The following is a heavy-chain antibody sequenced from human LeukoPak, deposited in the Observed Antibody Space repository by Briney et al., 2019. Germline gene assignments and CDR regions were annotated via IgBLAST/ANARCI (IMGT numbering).Heavy chain of an antibody. Sequence: ASVKVSCKASGGTFSSYAISWVRQAPGQGLEWMGGIIPIFGTANYAQKFQGRVTITADESTSTAYMELRSLRSDDTAVYYCARVGYSSSWYSGYYYYYMDVWGKGTTVTVSS. CDR1: GGTFSSYA. CDR2: IIPIFGTA. CDR3: ARVGYSSSWYSGYYYYYMDV. D-gene: IGHD6-13*01. V-gene: IGHV1-69*13. J-gene: IGHJ6*03.